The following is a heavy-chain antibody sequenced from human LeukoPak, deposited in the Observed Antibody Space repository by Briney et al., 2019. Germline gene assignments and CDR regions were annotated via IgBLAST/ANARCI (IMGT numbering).Heavy chain of an antibody. CDR3: ARVYWDNWFDP. Sequence: SETLSLTCTVSGGSISSYYWSWIRQPPGKGLEWIANIYNSGSTKYNPSLKSRVTISVDTSKNQFSLKLSSVTAADTAVYYCARVYWDNWFDPWGQGTLVTVSS. D-gene: IGHD2-8*02. J-gene: IGHJ5*02. CDR2: IYNSGST. CDR1: GGSISSYY. V-gene: IGHV4-59*12.